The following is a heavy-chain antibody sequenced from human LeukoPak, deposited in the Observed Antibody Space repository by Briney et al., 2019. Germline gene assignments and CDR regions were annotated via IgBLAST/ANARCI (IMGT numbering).Heavy chain of an antibody. V-gene: IGHV3-21*04. J-gene: IGHJ4*02. CDR1: GFTFSSYS. CDR2: ISSSSSYI. CDR3: AILLGVGATGGTGVRPPPYYFDY. D-gene: IGHD1-26*01. Sequence: GGSLRLSCAASGFTFSSYSMNWVRQAPGKGLEWVSSISSSSSYIYYADSVKGRFTISRDNSKNTLYLQMNSLRAEDTAVYYCAILLGVGATGGTGVRPPPYYFDYWGQGTLVTVSS.